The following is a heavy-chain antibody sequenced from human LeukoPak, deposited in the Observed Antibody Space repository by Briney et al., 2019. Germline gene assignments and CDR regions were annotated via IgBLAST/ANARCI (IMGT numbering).Heavy chain of an antibody. J-gene: IGHJ4*02. CDR3: ARGGYDFWSGYRPFDY. D-gene: IGHD3-3*01. CDR1: GFTFSSYS. CDR2: ISSSSSTI. V-gene: IGHV3-48*01. Sequence: GGSLRLSCAASGFTFSSYSMNWLRQAPGKGLEWVSYISSSSSTIYYEDSVKGRFTISRDNAKNSLYLQMNSLRAEDTAVYYCARGGYDFWSGYRPFDYWGQGTLVTVSS.